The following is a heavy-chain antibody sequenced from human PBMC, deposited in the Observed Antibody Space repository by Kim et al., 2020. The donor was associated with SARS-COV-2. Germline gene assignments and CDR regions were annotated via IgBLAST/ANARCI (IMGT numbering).Heavy chain of an antibody. J-gene: IGHJ4*02. D-gene: IGHD3-10*01. CDR1: GFTFSSHA. V-gene: IGHV3-30*04. CDR3: VAEIGSRSFEN. CDR2: ISYDGSHI. Sequence: GGSLRLSCAASGFTFSSHALHWVRQAPGKGLEWVALISYDGSHISYPDSVKGRFIISRDNTKSTLYLQMNSLRPEDTAVYYCVAEIGSRSFENWGQGTLVTVSS.